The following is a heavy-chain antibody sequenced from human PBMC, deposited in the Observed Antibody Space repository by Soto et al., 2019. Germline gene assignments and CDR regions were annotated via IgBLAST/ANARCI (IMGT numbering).Heavy chain of an antibody. CDR1: GYTFTGYY. D-gene: IGHD1-20*01. CDR3: ARILNRSTKKRGMS. Sequence: ASVKVACKASGYTFTGYYMHWVRQAPGQGLEWMGWINPNSGGTNYAQKFQGRVTMTRDTSISTAYMELSRLRSDDTAVYYCARILNRSTKKRGMSWGQAPLVTGLL. J-gene: IGHJ5*02. CDR2: INPNSGGT. V-gene: IGHV1-2*02.